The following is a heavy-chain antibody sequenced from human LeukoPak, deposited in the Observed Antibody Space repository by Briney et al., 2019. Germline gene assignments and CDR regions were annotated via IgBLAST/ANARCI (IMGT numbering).Heavy chain of an antibody. CDR2: TYYSGST. CDR3: ARIPYYEDSSGYFDY. Sequence: SETLSLTCTVSGGSISSYYWSWIRQPPGKGLEWIGYTYYSGSTNYNPSLKSRVTLSVDTSKNQFSLKLTSVTAADTAVYYCARIPYYEDSSGYFDYWGQGTLVTVSS. V-gene: IGHV4-59*01. CDR1: GGSISSYY. J-gene: IGHJ4*02. D-gene: IGHD3-22*01.